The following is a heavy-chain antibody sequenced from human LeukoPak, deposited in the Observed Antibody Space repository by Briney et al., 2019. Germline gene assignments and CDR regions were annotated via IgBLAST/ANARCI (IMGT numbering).Heavy chain of an antibody. CDR2: IDPNSGGT. V-gene: IGHV1-2*02. D-gene: IGHD3-10*01. CDR3: ASRGASGSYGIDY. CDR1: GYTFTGYY. Sequence: ASVKVSCKASGYTFTGYYMYWVRQAPGQGLEWMGWIDPNSGGTNYAQKFQGRVTMTRDTSISTAYMELSRLTSDDTAVYYCASRGASGSYGIDYWGHGTLVTVSS. J-gene: IGHJ4*01.